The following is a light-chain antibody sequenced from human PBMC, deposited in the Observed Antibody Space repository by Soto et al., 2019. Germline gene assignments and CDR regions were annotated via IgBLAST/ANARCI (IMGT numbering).Light chain of an antibody. J-gene: IGLJ2*01. CDR1: SSDVDTYKY. CDR2: EVS. V-gene: IGLV2-14*01. Sequence: QSALTQPASVSGSPGQSITISCTGTSSDVDTYKYVSWNQQHPGKAPKLMIYEVSYRPSGVSDRFSGSKSGNTASLTISGLQAEDEADYYCCSYAGSTTRVQFGGGTKVTVL. CDR3: CSYAGSTTRVQ.